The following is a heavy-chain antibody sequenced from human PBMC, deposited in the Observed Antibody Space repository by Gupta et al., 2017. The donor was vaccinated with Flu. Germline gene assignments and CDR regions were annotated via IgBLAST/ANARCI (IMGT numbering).Heavy chain of an antibody. V-gene: IGHV1-2*02. CDR1: SDYY. D-gene: IGHD3-3*01. J-gene: IGHJ4*02. Sequence: SDYYMHWVRQAPGQGPEWMGWINPNSGATNIAQKFQGRITVTRDTSITTDFMELSSLTSDDTAVYFCARSVNFGVISTLGFWGQGSLVTVS. CDR3: ARSVNFGVISTLGF. CDR2: INPNSGAT.